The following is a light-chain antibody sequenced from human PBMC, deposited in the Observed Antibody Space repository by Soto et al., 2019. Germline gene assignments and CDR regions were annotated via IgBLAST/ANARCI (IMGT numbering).Light chain of an antibody. CDR2: DVS. CDR1: SSDVGGYNY. Sequence: QSALTQPPSASGSPGQSVTISCTGTSSDVGGYNYVSWYQQHPGKAPKLMIYDVSERPSGVPDRFSGSKSGKTASLTVSGLQAEDEADYYCSSYGGSNNLIFGGGTKLTVL. CDR3: SSYGGSNNLI. J-gene: IGLJ2*01. V-gene: IGLV2-8*01.